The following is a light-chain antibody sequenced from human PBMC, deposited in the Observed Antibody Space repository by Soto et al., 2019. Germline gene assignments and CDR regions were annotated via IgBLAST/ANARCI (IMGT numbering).Light chain of an antibody. J-gene: IGKJ3*01. V-gene: IGKV3-15*01. Sequence: EIVMTQSPATLSVSPGERATLSCRASQSVSSNLAWYQQKPGQAPRLLIYGASTRATGIPARFSGSGSGTECTLTMSSLQSEDFAVYYCQQYNNWPPRFTFGPGTKVDIK. CDR1: QSVSSN. CDR3: QQYNNWPPRFT. CDR2: GAS.